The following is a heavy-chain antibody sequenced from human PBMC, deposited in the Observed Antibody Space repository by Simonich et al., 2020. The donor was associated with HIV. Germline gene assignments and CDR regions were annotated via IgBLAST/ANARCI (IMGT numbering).Heavy chain of an antibody. CDR3: ARDSATRTDAGAFDI. CDR2: INSGNGNK. D-gene: IGHD1-1*01. CDR1: GYTFTTYS. V-gene: IGHV1-3*01. Sequence: QVHLVQSGAEVKKPGASVKLSCKASGYTFTTYSMHWVRQAPGQRLEWMGGINSGNGNKKYSPKFQGRVTITRDTSASTAYMELSSLTSEDTAVYYCARDSATRTDAGAFDIWGQGTMVTVSS. J-gene: IGHJ3*02.